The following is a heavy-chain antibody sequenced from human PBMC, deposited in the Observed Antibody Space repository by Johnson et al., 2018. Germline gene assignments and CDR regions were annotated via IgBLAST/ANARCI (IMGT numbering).Heavy chain of an antibody. Sequence: VQLVESGGGLVQPGVSLRLSCVASGFTFSSYWMTWVRQAPGKGLQWVASIKQDGSEKYYVDSVKGRFTISRDNPENSLYLQMNSLRAEDTAVYYCAKDSFDAEAAIVAYYFQHWGQGTLVTVSS. J-gene: IGHJ1*01. CDR1: GFTFSSYW. V-gene: IGHV3-7*01. CDR3: AKDSFDAEAAIVAYYFQH. CDR2: IKQDGSEK. D-gene: IGHD2-2*01.